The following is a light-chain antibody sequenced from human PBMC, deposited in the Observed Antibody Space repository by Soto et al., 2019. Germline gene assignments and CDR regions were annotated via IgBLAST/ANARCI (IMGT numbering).Light chain of an antibody. Sequence: EVVLTQSPATLSLSPGETATLSCRTSQSVSNYLAWYQQKPGQAPRLLIYDASNRATGIPARISGSGSGTDFTLTISSLEPEDFAGYYCQQRYSGWTFGQGTKVEIK. J-gene: IGKJ1*01. CDR3: QQRYSGWT. CDR1: QSVSNY. CDR2: DAS. V-gene: IGKV3-11*01.